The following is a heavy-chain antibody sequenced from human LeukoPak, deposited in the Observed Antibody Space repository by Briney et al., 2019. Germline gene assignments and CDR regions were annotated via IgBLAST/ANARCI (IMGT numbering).Heavy chain of an antibody. CDR2: LYYSGNT. CDR3: ARHSNWNGGVDWFDP. CDR1: EFTFSSYA. J-gene: IGHJ5*02. V-gene: IGHV4-38-2*01. D-gene: IGHD1-20*01. Sequence: PGGSLRLSCAASEFTFSSYAMSWIRQPPGKGLEWIGSLYYSGNTYYNPSLKSRVTISGDTSKNQFSLKPNSVTAADTAVYYCARHSNWNGGVDWFDPWGQGTQVTVSS.